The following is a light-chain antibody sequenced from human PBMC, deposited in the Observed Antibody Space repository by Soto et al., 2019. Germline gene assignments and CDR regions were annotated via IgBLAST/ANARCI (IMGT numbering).Light chain of an antibody. V-gene: IGKV1-5*01. J-gene: IGKJ1*01. CDR1: QSISSW. CDR3: QQYNNYPRT. CDR2: DAS. Sequence: DLQMTQSPSTLSASVGDRVTITCRASQSISSWLAWYQQKPGKAPKLLIYDASSLESGVPSRFSGSGSGTEFTLTISSLQPDDFATYYCQQYNNYPRTFGQGTKVEIK.